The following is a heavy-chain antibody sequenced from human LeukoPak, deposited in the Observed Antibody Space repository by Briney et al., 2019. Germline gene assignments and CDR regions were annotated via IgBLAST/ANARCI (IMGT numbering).Heavy chain of an antibody. CDR1: GYTFTGYY. D-gene: IGHD3-22*01. V-gene: IGHV1-2*02. Sequence: ASVKVSCKASGYTFTGYYMHWVRQAPGQGLEWVGWINPNSGGTNYAQKFQGRVTMTRDTSISTAYMELSRLRSDDTAVYYCAILGPYDSSGYYYVDYWGQGTLVTVSS. J-gene: IGHJ4*02. CDR3: AILGPYDSSGYYYVDY. CDR2: INPNSGGT.